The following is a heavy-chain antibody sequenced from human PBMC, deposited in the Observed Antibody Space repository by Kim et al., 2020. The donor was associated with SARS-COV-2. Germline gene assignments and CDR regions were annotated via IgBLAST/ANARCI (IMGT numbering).Heavy chain of an antibody. CDR3: ARDGDCSGGSCYPSEAYYCYGMDV. CDR2: IYHSGST. V-gene: IGHV4-4*02. D-gene: IGHD2-15*01. CDR1: GGSISSSNW. J-gene: IGHJ6*02. Sequence: SETLSLTCAVSGGSISSSNWWSWVRQPPGKGLEWIGEIYHSGSTNYNPSLKSRVTISVDKSKNQFSLKLSSVTAADTAVYYCARDGDCSGGSCYPSEAYYCYGMDVWGQGTTVTVSS.